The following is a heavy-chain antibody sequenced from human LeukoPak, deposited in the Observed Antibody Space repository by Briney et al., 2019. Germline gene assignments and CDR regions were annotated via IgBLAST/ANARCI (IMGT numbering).Heavy chain of an antibody. Sequence: GGSLRLSCAASGFTFGSCAMSWVRQAPGKGLEWVSAISGSGGSTYYADSVKGRFTISRDNSKNTLYLQMNSLRAEDTAVYYCAKGRSRYSYGTDAFDIWGQGTMVTVSS. CDR3: AKGRSRYSYGTDAFDI. V-gene: IGHV3-23*01. D-gene: IGHD5-18*01. J-gene: IGHJ3*02. CDR1: GFTFGSCA. CDR2: ISGSGGST.